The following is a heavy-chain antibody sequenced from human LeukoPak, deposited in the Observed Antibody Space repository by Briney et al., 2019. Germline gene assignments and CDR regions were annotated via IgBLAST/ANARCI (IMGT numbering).Heavy chain of an antibody. V-gene: IGHV3-21*01. CDR1: GFTFSSYS. Sequence: PGGSLRLSCAASGFTFSSYSMNWVRQAPGKGLEWVSSISSSGSYIYYADSVKGRFTISRDNAKNSLYLQMNSLRAEDTAVYYCARGGLPAGIRYFDWLLYDYWGQGTLVTVSS. CDR3: ARGGLPAGIRYFDWLLYDY. CDR2: ISSSGSYI. D-gene: IGHD3-9*01. J-gene: IGHJ4*02.